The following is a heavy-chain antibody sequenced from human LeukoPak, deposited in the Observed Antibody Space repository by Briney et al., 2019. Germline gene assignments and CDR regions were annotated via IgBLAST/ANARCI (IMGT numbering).Heavy chain of an antibody. D-gene: IGHD5-18*01. Sequence: PGGSLRLSCAASGFTFSCYWMQWVRQAPGKGLVWVSRINSDGSSTSYADSVKGRFTISRDNAKNTLYLQMNSLRAEDTAVYYCARGGRYSYASFDYWGQGTLVTVSS. CDR1: GFTFSCYW. CDR2: INSDGSST. CDR3: ARGGRYSYASFDY. J-gene: IGHJ4*02. V-gene: IGHV3-74*01.